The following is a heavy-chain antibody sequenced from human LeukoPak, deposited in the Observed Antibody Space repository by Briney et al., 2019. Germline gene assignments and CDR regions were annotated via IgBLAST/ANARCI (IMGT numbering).Heavy chain of an antibody. D-gene: IGHD1-26*01. J-gene: IGHJ3*02. CDR1: GFTFSSYW. Sequence: PGGSLRLSCAASGFTFSSYWMHWVRQGPGKGLVWVSRIKSDGSNIRYADSVKGRFTISADSSKSTLFLQMSSLRDEDTAVYYCAREGPLVGAKIGAFDIWGQGTMVTVPS. CDR2: IKSDGSNI. V-gene: IGHV3-74*01. CDR3: AREGPLVGAKIGAFDI.